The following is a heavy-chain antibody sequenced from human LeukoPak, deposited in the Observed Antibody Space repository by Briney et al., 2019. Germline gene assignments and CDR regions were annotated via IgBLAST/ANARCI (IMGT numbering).Heavy chain of an antibody. CDR3: ASPRGGYYDSSAAFDI. D-gene: IGHD3-22*01. CDR1: GGTFSSYA. Sequence: ASVKVSCKASGGTFSSYAISWVRQAPGQGLEWMGGIIPIFGTANYAQKFQGRVTITADKSTSTAYMELSSLRSEDTAVYYCASPRGGYYDSSAAFDIWGQGTMVTVSS. V-gene: IGHV1-69*06. CDR2: IIPIFGTA. J-gene: IGHJ3*02.